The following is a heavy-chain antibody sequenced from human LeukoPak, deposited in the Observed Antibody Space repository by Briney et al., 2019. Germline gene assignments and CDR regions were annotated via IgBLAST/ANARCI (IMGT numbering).Heavy chain of an antibody. Sequence: SVKVSCKASGYTFTGYYMHWVRQAPGQGLEWMGGIIPIFGTANYAQKFQGRVTITADESTSTAYMELSSLRSEDTAVYYCARDAYGGYDWFDPWGQGTLVTVSS. V-gene: IGHV1-69*13. CDR3: ARDAYGGYDWFDP. J-gene: IGHJ5*02. CDR2: IIPIFGTA. CDR1: GYTFTGYY. D-gene: IGHD5-12*01.